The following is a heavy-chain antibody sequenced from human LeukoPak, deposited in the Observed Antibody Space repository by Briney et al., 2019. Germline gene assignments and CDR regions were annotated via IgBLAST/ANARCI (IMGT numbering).Heavy chain of an antibody. V-gene: IGHV3-7*03. CDR1: GFTFSNYW. J-gene: IGHJ4*02. CDR3: AREDGTFEY. D-gene: IGHD5-24*01. Sequence: PGGSLRLSCAASGFTFSNYWMNWVRQAPGKGLEWVANIKPDGIEQHSVDSVKGRFTISRDNAKNSLFLQTNSLRAEDTSVYYWAREDGTFEYWGQGTLVTVSS. CDR2: IKPDGIEQ.